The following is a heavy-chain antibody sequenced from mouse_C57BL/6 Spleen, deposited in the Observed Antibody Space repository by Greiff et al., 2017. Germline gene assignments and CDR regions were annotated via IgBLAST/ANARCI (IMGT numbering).Heavy chain of an antibody. J-gene: IGHJ2*01. CDR3: AREPPYDEYDETLYYFDY. CDR1: GYAFSSSW. Sequence: VMLVESGPELVKPGASVKISCKASGYAFSSSWMNWVKQRPGKGLEWIGRIYPGDGDTNYNGKFKGKATLTADKSSSTAYMQLSSLTSEDSAVYFCAREPPYDEYDETLYYFDYWGQGTTLTVSS. V-gene: IGHV1-82*01. D-gene: IGHD2-4*01. CDR2: IYPGDGDT.